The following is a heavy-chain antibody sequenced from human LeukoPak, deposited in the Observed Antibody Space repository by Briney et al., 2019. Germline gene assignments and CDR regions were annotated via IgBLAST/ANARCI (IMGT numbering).Heavy chain of an antibody. J-gene: IGHJ4*02. CDR2: IYDSGRT. CDR3: IGHGGYSF. Sequence: GGSLGLSCLASGLTVGNNHMSWVRQAPGKGLEWVSIIYDSGRTNYADSVKGRFTISRDNSKNTLYLQMNSLRADDTALYYCIGHGGYSFWGQGTPVTVSS. V-gene: IGHV3-66*01. CDR1: GLTVGNNH. D-gene: IGHD4-23*01.